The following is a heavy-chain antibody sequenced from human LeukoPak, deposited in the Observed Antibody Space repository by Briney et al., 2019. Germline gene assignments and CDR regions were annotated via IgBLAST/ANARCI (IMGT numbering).Heavy chain of an antibody. CDR1: GGSISSYY. D-gene: IGHD5-18*01. CDR3: ATVDTAMVVGY. J-gene: IGHJ4*02. Sequence: SETLSLTCTVSGGSISSYYWSWIRQPPGKGLEWIGYIYYSGSTNYNPSLKSRVTISVDTSKNQFSLRLSSVTAADTAVYYCATVDTAMVVGYWGQGTLVTVSS. V-gene: IGHV4-59*01. CDR2: IYYSGST.